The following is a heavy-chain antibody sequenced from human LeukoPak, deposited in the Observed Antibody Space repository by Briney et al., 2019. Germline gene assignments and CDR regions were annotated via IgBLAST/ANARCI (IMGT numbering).Heavy chain of an antibody. D-gene: IGHD6-13*01. V-gene: IGHV4-39*02. J-gene: IGHJ4*02. CDR3: AREPIAAAGPFGF. Sequence: PSETLSLTCAVSGASISSSSYYWGWIRQPPGKGLEWIGSIYYTGSTYYNPSLKSRVTISVDTSKNHFSLKLSSMTAADTAIYYCAREPIAAAGPFGFWGQGTLVTVSS. CDR1: GASISSSSYY. CDR2: IYYTGST.